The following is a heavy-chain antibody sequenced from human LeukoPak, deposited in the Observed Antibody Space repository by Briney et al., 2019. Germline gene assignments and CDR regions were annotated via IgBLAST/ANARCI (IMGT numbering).Heavy chain of an antibody. CDR2: INTNTGNP. J-gene: IGHJ5*02. Sequence: ASVKVSCKASGYTFTSYAMNWARQAPGRWLEWMGWINTNTGNPTYAQVFTGRFVFSLDTSVSTAYLQISSLKAEDTAVYYCARDAYCSSTSCYPRRIAAAGPYNWFDPWGQGTLVTVSS. V-gene: IGHV7-4-1*02. CDR3: ARDAYCSSTSCYPRRIAAAGPYNWFDP. CDR1: GYTFTSYA. D-gene: IGHD2-2*01.